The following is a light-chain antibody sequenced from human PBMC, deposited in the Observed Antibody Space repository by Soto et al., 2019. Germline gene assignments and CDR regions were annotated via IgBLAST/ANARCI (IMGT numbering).Light chain of an antibody. J-gene: IGKJ3*01. V-gene: IGKV1-9*01. Sequence: IQLTQSPASLSASVGDRVTITCRASQGISSYLAWYQQKPGKAPKLLIYAASTLQSGVPSRFSGSGSGTDFTLTISSLQTEDFATYYCQQINSYPLTFGPGTKVDIK. CDR1: QGISSY. CDR3: QQINSYPLT. CDR2: AAS.